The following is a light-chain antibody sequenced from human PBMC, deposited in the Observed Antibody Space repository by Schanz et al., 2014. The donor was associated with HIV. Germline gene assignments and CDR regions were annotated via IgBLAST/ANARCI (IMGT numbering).Light chain of an antibody. V-gene: IGKV1-5*03. J-gene: IGKJ2*01. Sequence: IQMTQSPSTVSASIGDRVTITCRASQTIGRFLAWYQQKPGRAPKLLIYQASTLETGVPSRFSGSGSGTSFTLTITSLQPDDFATYYCQQYTPYSHTFGQGTKLDIK. CDR2: QAS. CDR1: QTIGRF. CDR3: QQYTPYSHT.